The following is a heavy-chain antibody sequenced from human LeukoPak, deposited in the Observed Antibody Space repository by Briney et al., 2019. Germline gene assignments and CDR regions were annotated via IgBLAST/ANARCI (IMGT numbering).Heavy chain of an antibody. Sequence: GGSLRLSCAASGFTFSSYAMHWVRQAPVKGVEWVSSISSSSSYIYYADSVKGRFTISRDNAKNSLYLQMNSPRAEDTAVYYCARILSVTTFSYYYYMDVWGKGTTVTVSS. D-gene: IGHD4-11*01. V-gene: IGHV3-21*01. CDR2: ISSSSSYI. J-gene: IGHJ6*03. CDR3: ARILSVTTFSYYYYMDV. CDR1: GFTFSSYA.